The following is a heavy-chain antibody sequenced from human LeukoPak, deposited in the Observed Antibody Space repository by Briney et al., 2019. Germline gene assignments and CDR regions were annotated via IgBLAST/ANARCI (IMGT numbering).Heavy chain of an antibody. Sequence: GGSLRLSCAASGFPFSNSWMRWVRQAPGKGLEWVGHIKGKTDGGTADYAAPVKGRFFISRDDSKNTLYLQMNSLKTEDTAVYYCTTDGGIAVRPLFDYWGQGTLVTVSS. D-gene: IGHD6-19*01. V-gene: IGHV3-15*01. CDR2: IKGKTDGGTA. CDR3: TTDGGIAVRPLFDY. CDR1: GFPFSNSW. J-gene: IGHJ4*02.